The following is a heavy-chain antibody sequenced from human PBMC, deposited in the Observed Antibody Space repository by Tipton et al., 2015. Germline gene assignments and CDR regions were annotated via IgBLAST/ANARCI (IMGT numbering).Heavy chain of an antibody. J-gene: IGHJ4*02. V-gene: IGHV5-51*01. Sequence: QLVQSGAEVKKPGESLKISCKGSGYIFTSFWIGWVRQVPGKGLEWMGTIYPGDSDPRYTPSFQGQVTISADKSITTAYLQWRSLKASDTAMYYCVRRARRVGSHSYPYYFDYWGQGTLVPVSS. CDR2: IYPGDSDP. CDR1: GYIFTSFW. CDR3: VRRARRVGSHSYPYYFDY. D-gene: IGHD1-26*01.